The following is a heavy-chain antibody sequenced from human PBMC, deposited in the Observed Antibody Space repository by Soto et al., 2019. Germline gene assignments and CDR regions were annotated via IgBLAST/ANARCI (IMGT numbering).Heavy chain of an antibody. D-gene: IGHD3-22*01. Sequence: PGGALRLSGGGAGFAFSSHRMHWLRQAPGKGLEWVAVIWYDGSNKYYADSVKGRFTISRDNSKNTLYLQMNSLRAEDTAVYYCARDYHTYYYDSSGYHWPAYYSAYRGQRTLVPVS. CDR1: GFAFSSHR. CDR2: IWYDGSNK. J-gene: IGHJ4*02. V-gene: IGHV3-33*01. CDR3: ARDYHTYYYDSSGYHWPAYYSAY.